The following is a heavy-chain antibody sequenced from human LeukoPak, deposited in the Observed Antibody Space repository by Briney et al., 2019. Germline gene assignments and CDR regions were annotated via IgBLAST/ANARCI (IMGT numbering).Heavy chain of an antibody. CDR3: AKDNRRHYTSGPNPDSLH. D-gene: IGHD6-19*01. V-gene: IGHV3-9*01. CDR2: ISWNTGTI. J-gene: IGHJ4*02. Sequence: GGSLRLSCAGSGFIFNNYAMHWVRQPPGKGLEWVSGISWNTGTIDYADSVRGRFTISRDNAKNSLYLQMDSLRVEDTAFYYCAKDNRRHYTSGPNPDSLHWGQGALVTVSS. CDR1: GFIFNNYA.